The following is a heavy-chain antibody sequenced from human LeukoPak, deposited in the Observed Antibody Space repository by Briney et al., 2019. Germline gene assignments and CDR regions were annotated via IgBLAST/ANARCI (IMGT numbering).Heavy chain of an antibody. CDR2: ISYDGSNK. V-gene: IGHV3-30-3*01. CDR3: ARAGLGYYYYYGMDV. D-gene: IGHD3-16*01. Sequence: GRSLRLSCAASGFTFSSYAMHWVRQAPGKGLEWVAVISYDGSNKYYADSVKGRFTISRDNSKNTLYLQMNSLRAEDTAVYYCARAGLGYYYYYGMDVWGQGTTVTVSS. J-gene: IGHJ6*02. CDR1: GFTFSSYA.